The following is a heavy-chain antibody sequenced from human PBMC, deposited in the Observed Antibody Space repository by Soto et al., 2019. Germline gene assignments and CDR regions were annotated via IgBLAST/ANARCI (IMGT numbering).Heavy chain of an antibody. CDR2: ISAYNGNT. Sequence: QVQLVQSGAEVKKPGASVKVSCKASGYTFTSYGISWVRQAPGQGLEWMGWISAYNGNTNYAQKLQGRVTMTTDTATSTAYMELRSLRSDDTAVYYCARENHHTYYDFWSGYSQNWFDPWGQGTLVTVSS. CDR3: ARENHHTYYDFWSGYSQNWFDP. J-gene: IGHJ5*02. V-gene: IGHV1-18*01. CDR1: GYTFTSYG. D-gene: IGHD3-3*01.